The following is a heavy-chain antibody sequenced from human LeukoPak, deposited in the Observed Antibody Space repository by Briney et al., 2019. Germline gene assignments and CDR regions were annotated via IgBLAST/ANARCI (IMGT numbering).Heavy chain of an antibody. J-gene: IGHJ3*02. V-gene: IGHV3-23*01. Sequence: GGSLRLSCAASGFTFSSYSMNWVRQAPGKGLEWVSAISGSGGSTYYADSVKGRFTISRDNSKNTLYLQMNSLRAEDTAVYYCALASKHYDAFDIWGQGTMVTVSS. CDR1: GFTFSSYS. CDR2: ISGSGGST. CDR3: ALASKHYDAFDI.